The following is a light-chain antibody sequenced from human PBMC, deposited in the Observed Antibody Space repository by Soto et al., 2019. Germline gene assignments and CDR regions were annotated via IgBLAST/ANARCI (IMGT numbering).Light chain of an antibody. CDR2: DVS. J-gene: IGLJ2*01. CDR1: SSDVGGYNY. CDR3: SSYTSSSTPVV. Sequence: QSVLTQPASVSGSPGQSITISCTGTSSDVGGYNYVSWCQQHPGKAPKLMIYDVSNRPSGVSNRFSGSKSGNTASLTISGLQAEDEADYYCSSYTSSSTPVVFGGGTKVTVL. V-gene: IGLV2-14*01.